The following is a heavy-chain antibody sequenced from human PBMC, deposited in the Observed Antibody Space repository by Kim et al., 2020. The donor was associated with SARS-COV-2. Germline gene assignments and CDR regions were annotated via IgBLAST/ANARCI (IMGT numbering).Heavy chain of an antibody. Sequence: ADSMEGRFTITNDNSKNTLYLKMNSLRAADTAVYYCARVFTVTTTPLGYWGQGTLVTVSS. J-gene: IGHJ4*02. CDR3: ARVFTVTTTPLGY. D-gene: IGHD4-17*01. V-gene: IGHV3-30*01.